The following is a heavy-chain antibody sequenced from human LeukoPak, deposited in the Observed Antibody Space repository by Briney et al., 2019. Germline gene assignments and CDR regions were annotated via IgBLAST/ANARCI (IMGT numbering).Heavy chain of an antibody. D-gene: IGHD3-3*01. CDR2: IIPIFGTA. CDR1: GGTFSSYA. Sequence: SVKVSCKASGGTFSSYAISWVRQAPGQGLEWMGGIIPIFGTANYAQKFQGRVTITTDESTSTAYMELSSLRSEDTAVYYCARVLYYDFWSGYYGWFDPWGQGTLVTVSP. J-gene: IGHJ5*02. CDR3: ARVLYYDFWSGYYGWFDP. V-gene: IGHV1-69*05.